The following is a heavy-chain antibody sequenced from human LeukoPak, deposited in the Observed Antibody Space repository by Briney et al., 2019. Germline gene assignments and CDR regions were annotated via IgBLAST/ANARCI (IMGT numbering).Heavy chain of an antibody. CDR3: AADLAKEYCSGGSCYSYYYYGMDV. J-gene: IGHJ6*02. CDR1: GFTFTSSA. D-gene: IGHD2-15*01. V-gene: IGHV1-58*02. Sequence: TSVCPSRKASGFTFTSSAMQWVRQARGQRLEWIGWVVVGSGNTNYAQKFQERVTITRDMSTSTAYMELSSLRSEDTAVYYCAADLAKEYCSGGSCYSYYYYGMDVWGQATTVSDSS. CDR2: VVVGSGNT.